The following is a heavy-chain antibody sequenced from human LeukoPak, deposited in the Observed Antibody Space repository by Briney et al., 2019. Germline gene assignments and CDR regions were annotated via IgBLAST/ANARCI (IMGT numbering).Heavy chain of an antibody. V-gene: IGHV4-39*07. D-gene: IGHD2-2*01. CDR3: ARERRSTSRNWFDP. CDR2: IYTSGST. CDR1: GDSTSSLSYF. J-gene: IGHJ5*02. Sequence: SETLSLTCTVSGDSTSSLSYFWGWIRQPPGKGLEWIGRIYTSGSTNYNPSLKSRVTMSVDTSKNQFSLKLSSVTAADTAVYYCARERRSTSRNWFDPWGQGTLVTVSS.